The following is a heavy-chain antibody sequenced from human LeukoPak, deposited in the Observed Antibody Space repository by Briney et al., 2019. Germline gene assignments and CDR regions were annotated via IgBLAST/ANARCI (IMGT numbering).Heavy chain of an antibody. D-gene: IGHD4-23*01. Sequence: GGSLRLSCAASGFTFSNYGMHWVRQAPGKGLEWVAFIRYDETNKNYADSVKGRFTISRDNSQNTLYLQMDSLRTEDTAVYYCARENGGNADYWGQGTLVTVSS. CDR2: IRYDETNK. V-gene: IGHV3-30*02. CDR3: ARENGGNADY. J-gene: IGHJ4*02. CDR1: GFTFSNYG.